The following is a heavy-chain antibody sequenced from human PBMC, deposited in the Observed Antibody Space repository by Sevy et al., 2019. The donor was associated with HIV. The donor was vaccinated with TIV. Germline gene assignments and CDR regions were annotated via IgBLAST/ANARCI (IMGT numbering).Heavy chain of an antibody. CDR3: ATLEDYSFPLDF. CDR2: ISNNGATT. Sequence: GGSLRLSCAASGFTFSTYAMNWVRQAPGKVLEWVSSISNNGATTYYTDSVKDRFTISRDNSKNMVYLQMNSLRTEDTAVYYCATLEDYSFPLDFWGQGTLVTVSS. D-gene: IGHD2-15*01. J-gene: IGHJ4*02. V-gene: IGHV3-23*01. CDR1: GFTFSTYA.